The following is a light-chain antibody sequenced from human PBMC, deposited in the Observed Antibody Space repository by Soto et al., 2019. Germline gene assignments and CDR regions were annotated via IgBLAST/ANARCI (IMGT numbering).Light chain of an antibody. Sequence: QSALTQPRSVSGSPGQSVTISCTGTSSDVGDYDYVSWYQQHPGRAPKLLIYGVGKRPSGVPDRFSGSKSGNTASLTISGLQAEDEADYYGCSYACSYTVLFGGGTKVTVL. CDR1: SSDVGDYDY. CDR2: GVG. V-gene: IGLV2-11*01. J-gene: IGLJ2*01. CDR3: CSYACSYTVL.